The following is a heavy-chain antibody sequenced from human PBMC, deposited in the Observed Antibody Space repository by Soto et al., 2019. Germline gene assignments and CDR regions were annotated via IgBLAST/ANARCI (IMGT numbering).Heavy chain of an antibody. CDR1: GFTFSTYW. CDR3: ARAEYTATVLGD. Sequence: EVQLVESGGGLVQPGESLRLSCAASGFTFSTYWMHWVRQAPGKGLVWVSRINFDGSITDYADSVKGRFTISRVYANNTVYLQMNSLKAEETAVYFCARAEYTATVLGDWGQGPLVTVSS. J-gene: IGHJ1*01. D-gene: IGHD5-18*01. V-gene: IGHV3-74*01. CDR2: INFDGSIT.